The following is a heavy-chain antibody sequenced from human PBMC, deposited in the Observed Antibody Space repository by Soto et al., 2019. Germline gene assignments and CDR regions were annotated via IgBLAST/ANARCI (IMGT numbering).Heavy chain of an antibody. V-gene: IGHV3-53*01. CDR2: HYSGGST. D-gene: IGHD1-26*01. Sequence: GGSLRLSCAISGFSVSSNYLSWVRQAPGKGLEWVSVHYSGGSTYYADSVQGRFTISRDKSNSTLYLQMRRVRAEDTAVYFCARHRHPRGTVGATSPLDPWGQGTQVTVS. J-gene: IGHJ5*02. CDR1: GFSVSSNY. CDR3: ARHRHPRGTVGATSPLDP.